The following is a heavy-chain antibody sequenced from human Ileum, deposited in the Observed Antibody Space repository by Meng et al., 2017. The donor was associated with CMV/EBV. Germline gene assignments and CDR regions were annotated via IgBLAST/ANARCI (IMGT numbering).Heavy chain of an antibody. V-gene: IGHV1-2*02. CDR3: ARAEDQLLPYNWFDP. CDR2: INPNSGGT. J-gene: IGHJ5*02. D-gene: IGHD2-2*01. Sequence: ASVKVSCKASGYTFTGYYMHWVRQAPGQGLEWMGWINPNSGGTNYAQKFQGRVTMTRDTSISTAYMELSRRRSDDTAVYYCARAEDQLLPYNWFDPWGQGTLVTVSS. CDR1: GYTFTGYY.